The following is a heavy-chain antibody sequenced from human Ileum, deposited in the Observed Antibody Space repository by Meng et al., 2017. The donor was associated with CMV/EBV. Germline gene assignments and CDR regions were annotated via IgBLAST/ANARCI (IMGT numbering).Heavy chain of an antibody. CDR1: GFTFSAYY. J-gene: IGHJ4*02. CDR3: ARGGASCGGDCYFNYFDY. V-gene: IGHV3-11*01. Sequence: GESLKISCAASGFTFSAYYMNWIRQAPGKGLEWVACISGSDSTIYYADSVKGRFTISRDNAKNSLYLQMNSLRAEDTAVYYCARGGASCGGDCYFNYFDYWGQGTLVTVSS. D-gene: IGHD2-21*01. CDR2: ISGSDSTI.